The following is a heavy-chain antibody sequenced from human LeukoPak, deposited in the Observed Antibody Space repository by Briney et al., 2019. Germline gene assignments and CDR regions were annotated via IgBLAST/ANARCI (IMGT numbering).Heavy chain of an antibody. V-gene: IGHV1-24*01. CDR1: GYTLTELS. Sequence: ASVKVSCKVSGYTLTELSMHWVRQAPGKGLEWMGGFDPEDGETIYAQKFQGRVTMTEDTSTDTAYMELSSLRSEDTAVYYCATISLDGWLRYWFDPWGQGALVTASS. J-gene: IGHJ5*02. CDR3: ATISLDGWLRYWFDP. D-gene: IGHD5-12*01. CDR2: FDPEDGET.